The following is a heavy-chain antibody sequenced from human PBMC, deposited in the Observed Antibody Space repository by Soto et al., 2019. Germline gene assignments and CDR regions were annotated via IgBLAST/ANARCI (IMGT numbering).Heavy chain of an antibody. D-gene: IGHD4-17*01. CDR2: INHSGST. Sequence: QVQLQQWGAGLLKPSETLSLTCAVYGGSFSGYYWSWIRQPPGTGLEWIGEINHSGSTNYNPSLKSRVTISVDTSKNQFSLKLSSVTAADTAVYYCASLMTTDLYYYYGMDVWGQGTTVTVSS. J-gene: IGHJ6*02. CDR3: ASLMTTDLYYYYGMDV. CDR1: GGSFSGYY. V-gene: IGHV4-34*01.